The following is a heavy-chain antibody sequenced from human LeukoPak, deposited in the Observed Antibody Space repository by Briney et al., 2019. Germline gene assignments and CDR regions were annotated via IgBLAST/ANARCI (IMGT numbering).Heavy chain of an antibody. V-gene: IGHV3-21*06. D-gene: IGHD6-13*01. J-gene: IGHJ4*02. Sequence: GGSLRLSCAASGFTFTRFNMNWVRQAPGKGLELVSSITTSGTYVYYADSVKGRFTISRDNAKNSLYLQMNSLRAEDTAVYYCAKDLQHLVRTLSFDNWGQGTLVTVSS. CDR3: AKDLQHLVRTLSFDN. CDR2: ITTSGTYV. CDR1: GFTFTRFN.